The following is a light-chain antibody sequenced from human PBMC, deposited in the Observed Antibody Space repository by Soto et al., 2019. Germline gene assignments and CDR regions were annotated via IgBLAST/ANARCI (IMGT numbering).Light chain of an antibody. CDR2: LNSDGSH. CDR3: QTWGSGIVV. CDR1: SGHSNYA. V-gene: IGLV4-69*01. J-gene: IGLJ2*01. Sequence: QPVLSQSPSASASLGASVKLTCTLSSGHSNYAIAWHQQQSEKDPRYLMKLNSDGSHSKGDGIPDRFSGSSSGAERYLTISSLQSEDEADYYCQTWGSGIVVFGGGTKLTVL.